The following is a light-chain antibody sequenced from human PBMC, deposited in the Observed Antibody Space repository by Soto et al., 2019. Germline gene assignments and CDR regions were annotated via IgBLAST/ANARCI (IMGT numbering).Light chain of an antibody. CDR3: SLYTSENTYV. Sequence: QSALTQPPSVSGSPGQSVTISCTGTSTDFVSYNRVSWYQQPPGTAPKLIIYEASNRPSGVPGRFSGSKSGNTASLTISGLQVADEADYYCSLYTSENTYVFGTGTKLTVL. J-gene: IGLJ1*01. CDR1: STDFVSYNR. CDR2: EAS. V-gene: IGLV2-18*01.